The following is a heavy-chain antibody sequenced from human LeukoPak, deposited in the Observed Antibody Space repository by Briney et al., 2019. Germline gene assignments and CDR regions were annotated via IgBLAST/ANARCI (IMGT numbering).Heavy chain of an antibody. D-gene: IGHD3-16*01. J-gene: IGHJ3*02. CDR2: INHSGST. V-gene: IGHV4-34*01. CDR1: GGSFSGYY. Sequence: SETLSLTCAVYGGSFSGYYWSWIRQPPGKGLEWIGEINHSGSTNYNPSLKSRVTISVDTSKNQFSLKPSSVTAADTAVYYCARVRRLANAFDIWGQGTMVTVSS. CDR3: ARVRRLANAFDI.